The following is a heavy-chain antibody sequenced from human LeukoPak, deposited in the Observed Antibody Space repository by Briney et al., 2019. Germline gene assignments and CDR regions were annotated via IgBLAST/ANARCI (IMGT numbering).Heavy chain of an antibody. D-gene: IGHD3-10*01. CDR3: AKAVTSDYHSLYYNYYMDV. CDR1: GFTFRSYA. CDR2: ISYDGSNK. V-gene: IGHV3-30*18. J-gene: IGHJ6*03. Sequence: PGGSLRLSCAASGFTFRSYAMHWVRQAPGKGLEWVAVISYDGSNKYFGDSVKGRFTISRDNSKNTLYLQMDNLRAEDTAIYYCAKAVTSDYHSLYYNYYMDVWGKGTTVTVSS.